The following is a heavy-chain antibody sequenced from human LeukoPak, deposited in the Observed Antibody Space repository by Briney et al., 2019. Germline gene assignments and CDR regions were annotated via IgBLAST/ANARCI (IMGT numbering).Heavy chain of an antibody. J-gene: IGHJ4*02. V-gene: IGHV5-51*01. CDR2: IYPGDSDT. CDR1: GYSFTSYW. Sequence: GESLKISCKGSGYSFTSYWIGWVRQMPGKGLEWMGIIYPGDSDTRYSPSFQGQVTISADKSISTAYLQWSSLKASDTAMYYRAAMYYYGSGTYPTDYWGQGTLVTVSS. D-gene: IGHD3-10*01. CDR3: AAMYYYGSGTYPTDY.